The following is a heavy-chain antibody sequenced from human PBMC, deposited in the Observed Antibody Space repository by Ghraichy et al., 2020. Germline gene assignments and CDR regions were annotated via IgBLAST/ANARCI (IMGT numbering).Heavy chain of an antibody. J-gene: IGHJ6*02. CDR1: GGSISSSNW. D-gene: IGHD6-13*01. V-gene: IGHV4-4*02. Sequence: SETLSLTCAVSGGSISSSNWWSWVRQPPGKGLEWIGEIYHSGSTNYNPSLKSRVTISVDKSKNQFSLKLSSVTAADTAVYYCARDVSSSHPHYYGMDVWGQGTTVTVSS. CDR2: IYHSGST. CDR3: ARDVSSSHPHYYGMDV.